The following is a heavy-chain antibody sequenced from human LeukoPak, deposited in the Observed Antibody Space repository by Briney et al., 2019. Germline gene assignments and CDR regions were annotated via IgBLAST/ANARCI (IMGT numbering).Heavy chain of an antibody. CDR2: IKSDGSNT. CDR1: GFTFSSYA. D-gene: IGHD3-3*01. CDR3: ARGGYYGSGRYYFDS. J-gene: IGHJ4*02. Sequence: GGSLRLSCAASGFTFSSYAMSWVRQAPGKGLVWVSRIKSDGSNTNYADSVKGRFTISRDNAKNTLHLQMNSLRAEDTAVYYCARGGYYGSGRYYFDSWGQGTLVTVSS. V-gene: IGHV3-74*01.